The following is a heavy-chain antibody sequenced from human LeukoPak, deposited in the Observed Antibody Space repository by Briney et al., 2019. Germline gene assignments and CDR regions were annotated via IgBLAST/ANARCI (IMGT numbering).Heavy chain of an antibody. D-gene: IGHD1/OR15-1a*01. CDR2: IYYSGST. CDR1: GGSISSYY. V-gene: IGHV4-59*01. CDR3: ARTPNNVLTDI. Sequence: SETLSLTCTVSGGSISSYYWSWIRRPPGKGLEWIGYIYYSGSTNYNPSLKSRVTISVDTSKNQFSLKLSSVTAADTAVYYCARTPNNVLTDIWGQGTMVTVSS. J-gene: IGHJ3*02.